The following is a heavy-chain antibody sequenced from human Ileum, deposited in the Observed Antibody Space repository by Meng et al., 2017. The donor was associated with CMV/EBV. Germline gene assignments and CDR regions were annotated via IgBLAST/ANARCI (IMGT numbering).Heavy chain of an antibody. D-gene: IGHD3-10*01. J-gene: IGHJ4*02. Sequence: GGSLRLSCAASGFTFSTYSISWVRQAPGKGLEWVSSISSSSSYIYYADSVKGRFTNSRDNAKNSLFLQMNSLRADDTAVYYCARHSYYYGSGSQYFDHWGQGTLVTVSS. CDR1: GFTFSTYS. CDR3: ARHSYYYGSGSQYFDH. V-gene: IGHV3-21*01. CDR2: ISSSSSYI.